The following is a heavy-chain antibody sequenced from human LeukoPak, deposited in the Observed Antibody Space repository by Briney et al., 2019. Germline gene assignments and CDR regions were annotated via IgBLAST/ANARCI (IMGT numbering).Heavy chain of an antibody. D-gene: IGHD5-18*01. J-gene: IGHJ4*02. Sequence: SETLSLTCAVYGGSFSGYYWSWIRQPPGKGLEWIGEINHSGSTNYNPSLKSRVTISVDTSKNQFSLKLSSVTAADTAVYYCARIVDVDTAMGSFDYWGQGTLVTVSS. V-gene: IGHV4-34*01. CDR2: INHSGST. CDR1: GGSFSGYY. CDR3: ARIVDVDTAMGSFDY.